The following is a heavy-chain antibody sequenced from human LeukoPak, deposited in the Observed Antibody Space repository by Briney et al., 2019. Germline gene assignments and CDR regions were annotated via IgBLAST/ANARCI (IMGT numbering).Heavy chain of an antibody. CDR1: GFTFSSYS. CDR3: ARDGPAAIAYYYYYYMDV. Sequence: GGSLRLSCAASGFTFSSYSMMWVRQAPGKGLEWVSAISGSGGSTYYADSVKGRFTISRDNSKNTLYLQMNSLRAEDTAVYYCARDGPAAIAYYYYYYMDVWGKGTTVTISS. J-gene: IGHJ6*03. CDR2: ISGSGGST. D-gene: IGHD2-2*01. V-gene: IGHV3-23*01.